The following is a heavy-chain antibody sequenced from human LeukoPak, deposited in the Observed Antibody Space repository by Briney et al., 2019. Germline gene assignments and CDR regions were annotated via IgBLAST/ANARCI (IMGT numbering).Heavy chain of an antibody. Sequence: GGSLRLSCAASGFTFSSYGMHWVRQAPGKGLEWVAVIWYDGSNKYYADSVKGRFTISRDNSKNTLYLQMNSLRAEDTAVYFCAGDLRGIDYWGQGTLVTVSS. D-gene: IGHD3-16*01. J-gene: IGHJ4*02. CDR2: IWYDGSNK. V-gene: IGHV3-33*01. CDR3: AGDLRGIDY. CDR1: GFTFSSYG.